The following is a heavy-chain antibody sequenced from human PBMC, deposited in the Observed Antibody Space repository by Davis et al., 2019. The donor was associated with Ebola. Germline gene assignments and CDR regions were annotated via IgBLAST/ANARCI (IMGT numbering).Heavy chain of an antibody. Sequence: GESLKISCKGSGYSFTSYWIVWVRQMPGKGLECMGILFPGDSDTRYSPSFQGQVTISADKSISTAYLQWSSLKASDTAMYYCARGTDGYNPGGYFDSWGQGTLVTVSS. CDR3: ARGTDGYNPGGYFDS. CDR2: LFPGDSDT. J-gene: IGHJ4*02. CDR1: GYSFTSYW. V-gene: IGHV5-51*01. D-gene: IGHD5-24*01.